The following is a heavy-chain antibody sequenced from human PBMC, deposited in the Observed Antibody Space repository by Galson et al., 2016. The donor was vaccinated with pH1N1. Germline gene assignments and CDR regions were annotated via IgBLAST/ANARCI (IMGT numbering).Heavy chain of an antibody. CDR1: GGSISSGGYY. J-gene: IGHJ4*02. Sequence: TLSLTCTVSGGSISSGGYYWSWIRQHPGKGLEWIGYIYYSGSTYYNPSLKSQVTISVDTSKNQFSLKLSSVTAADTAVYYCARGIAVAGTQYFDYWGQGTLVTVSS. V-gene: IGHV4-31*01. D-gene: IGHD6-19*01. CDR2: IYYSGST. CDR3: ARGIAVAGTQYFDY.